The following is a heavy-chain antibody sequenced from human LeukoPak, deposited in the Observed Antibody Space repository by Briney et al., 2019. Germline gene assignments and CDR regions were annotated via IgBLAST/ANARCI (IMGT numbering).Heavy chain of an antibody. CDR2: VYRGDSDT. D-gene: IGHD3-10*01. J-gene: IGHJ4*02. CDR3: ARHQVYGSGSYYFDS. V-gene: IGHV5-51*01. CDR1: GXSFTSYC. Sequence: KDGESLKISFKGSGXSFTSYCIGWVRQMPGKDLEWMGIVYRGDSDTRYSPSFQGLVTISADKSISTAYLQWSSLKASDTAMYYCARHQVYGSGSYYFDSWGQGTLVTVSS.